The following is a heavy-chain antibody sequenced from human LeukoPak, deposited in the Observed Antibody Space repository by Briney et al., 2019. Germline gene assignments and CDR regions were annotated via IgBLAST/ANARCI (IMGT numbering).Heavy chain of an antibody. CDR3: VRGLGRSGWYFFAY. J-gene: IGHJ4*01. CDR1: GFIHITYP. Sequence: PGTSLRLSRAASGFIHITYPVHWVRQAPGMGLEWVAVISYDGSNMYYADSVKGRFTITRDNYKNTLYLQMNSLRAEDTAVYYCVRGLGRSGWYFFAYWGQGTLVTVSS. D-gene: IGHD6-19*01. V-gene: IGHV3-30*04. CDR2: ISYDGSNM.